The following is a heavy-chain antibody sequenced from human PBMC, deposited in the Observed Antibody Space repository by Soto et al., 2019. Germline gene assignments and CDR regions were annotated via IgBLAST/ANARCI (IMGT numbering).Heavy chain of an antibody. Sequence: PSETLSLTCAVSGYSISSSNWWGWIRQPPGKGLEWIGYIYYSGTTYYNPSLKSRVTMSVDTSKNQFSLKLTSVTAVDTAVYFCERHSIWLLLSDYWGQGSLVT. D-gene: IGHD3-22*01. J-gene: IGHJ4*02. CDR1: GYSISSSNW. CDR3: ERHSIWLLLSDY. V-gene: IGHV4-28*01. CDR2: IYYSGTT.